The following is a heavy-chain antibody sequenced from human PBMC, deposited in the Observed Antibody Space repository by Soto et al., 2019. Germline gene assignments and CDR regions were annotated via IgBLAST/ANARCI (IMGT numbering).Heavy chain of an antibody. V-gene: IGHV5-51*01. CDR2: IYPGDSDT. CDR1: GYSFTSYW. Sequence: GEYLKMSCKGSGYSFTSYWIGWVRQMPGKGLEWMVIIYPGDSDTRYSPSFQGQVTISDDKSISTAYLQWSRLKASDTAMYYCARGAYHGSGSSQSTHYYYYGMDVWGQGTTVTISS. CDR3: ARGAYHGSGSSQSTHYYYYGMDV. J-gene: IGHJ6*02. D-gene: IGHD3-10*01.